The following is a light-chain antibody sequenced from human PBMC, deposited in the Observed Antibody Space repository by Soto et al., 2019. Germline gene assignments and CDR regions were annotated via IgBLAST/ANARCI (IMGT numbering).Light chain of an antibody. CDR1: QYINTR. CDR2: QTS. J-gene: IGKJ1*01. CDR3: HQRQSWPRT. V-gene: IGKV3-11*01. Sequence: EIVLTQSPATLFSFPGDRVTLSCRAGQYINTRLAWYQHRPGQAPRLPIYQTSIRAAGIPARFSASGSGTDFTLTISDVQPEDFALYYCHQRQSWPRTFGQGTKVDIK.